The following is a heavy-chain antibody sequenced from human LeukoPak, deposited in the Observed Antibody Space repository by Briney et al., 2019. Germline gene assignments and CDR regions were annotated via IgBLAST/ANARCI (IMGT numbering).Heavy chain of an antibody. V-gene: IGHV4-59*01. D-gene: IGHD4-17*01. CDR2: IYYSGTT. J-gene: IGHJ6*02. CDR3: AREDPQTTVPEGMDV. CDR1: GGSISHYY. Sequence: SETLSLTCTVSGGSISHYYWSWIRQSPGKGLEWIGYIYYSGTTNYNPSLKGRVTISVDTSRNQFSLQLRSVTAADTAVYYCAREDPQTTVPEGMDVWGQGTTVIVSS.